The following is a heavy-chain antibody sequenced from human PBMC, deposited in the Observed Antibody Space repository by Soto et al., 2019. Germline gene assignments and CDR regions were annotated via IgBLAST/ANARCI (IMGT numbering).Heavy chain of an antibody. J-gene: IGHJ4*02. D-gene: IGHD1-1*01. CDR3: ARATGTLRSRNCDY. CDR2: IYHTGST. Sequence: PSETLSLTCSVSGGSISTVGHYWTWIRQPPGKGLEWIGSIYHTGSTYYSKSLRSRLTMSVDTSKSQFSLRLSSVTAADTAVYYCARATGTLRSRNCDYWGQGSLVTVSS. CDR1: GGSISTVGHY. V-gene: IGHV4-31*03.